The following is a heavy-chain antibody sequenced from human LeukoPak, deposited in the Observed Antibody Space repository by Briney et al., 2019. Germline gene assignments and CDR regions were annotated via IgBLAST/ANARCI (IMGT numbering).Heavy chain of an antibody. V-gene: IGHV1-69*06. CDR3: ASGRDTAMVPFDY. CDR2: IIPIFGTA. CDR1: GYTFTGYY. J-gene: IGHJ4*02. Sequence: SVKVSCKASGYTFTGYYMHWVRQAPGQGLEWMGGIIPIFGTANYAQKFQGRVTITADKSTSTAYMELSSLRSEDTAVYYCASGRDTAMVPFDYWGQGTLVTVSS. D-gene: IGHD5-18*01.